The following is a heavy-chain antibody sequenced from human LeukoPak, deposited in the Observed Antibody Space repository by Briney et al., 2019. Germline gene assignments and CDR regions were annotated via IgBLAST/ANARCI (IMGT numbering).Heavy chain of an antibody. Sequence: GGSLRLSCAASGFTFRSYAMHWVRQAPGKGLEWVGRIKSKTDGGTTDYAAPVKGRFTISRDDSKNTLYLQMNSLKTEDTAVYYCSAWIQLWQPRDWFDPWGQGTLVTVSS. J-gene: IGHJ5*02. CDR1: GFTFRSYA. CDR2: IKSKTDGGTT. V-gene: IGHV3-15*07. D-gene: IGHD5-18*01. CDR3: SAWIQLWQPRDWFDP.